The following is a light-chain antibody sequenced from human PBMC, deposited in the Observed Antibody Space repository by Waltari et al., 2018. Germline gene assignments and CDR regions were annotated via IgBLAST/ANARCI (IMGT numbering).Light chain of an antibody. J-gene: IGLJ1*01. V-gene: IGLV2-8*01. CDR2: EVS. CDR1: SSDVGGYNY. Sequence: QSALTQPPSASGSPGQSVTISCTGTSSDVGGYNYVSWYQQHPGKAPKLMIYEVSKRRSGVPDRFSGSKSGNTASLTVSGRQAEDEADYYCSSYAGSNNFYGFGTGTKVTVL. CDR3: SSYAGSNNFYG.